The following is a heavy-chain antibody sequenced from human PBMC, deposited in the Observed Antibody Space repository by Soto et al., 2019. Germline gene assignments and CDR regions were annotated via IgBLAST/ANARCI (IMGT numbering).Heavy chain of an antibody. D-gene: IGHD4-17*01. CDR1: GFTFSSYA. V-gene: IGHV3-23*01. Sequence: GGSLRLSCAASGFTFSSYAMSWVRQAPGKGLEWVSAISGSGGSTYYADSVKGRFTISRDNSKNTLYLQMNSLRAEDTAVYYCARWQRGAVTYYYYYMDVWGKGTTVTVSS. J-gene: IGHJ6*03. CDR2: ISGSGGST. CDR3: ARWQRGAVTYYYYYMDV.